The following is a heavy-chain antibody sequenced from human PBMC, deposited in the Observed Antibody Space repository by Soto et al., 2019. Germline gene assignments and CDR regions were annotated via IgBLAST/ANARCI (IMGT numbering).Heavy chain of an antibody. CDR1: GFTFSSYA. Sequence: EVQLLESGGGLVQPGGSLRLSCAASGFTFSSYAMSWVRQAPGKGLEWGSAISTSGDSAYYADSVKGRFTISRDNFKNPLYLQMNSLRAEDTAVYYCAKDGGYSYGYSPRYYYGMDVWGQGTTVTVSS. V-gene: IGHV3-23*01. J-gene: IGHJ6*02. D-gene: IGHD5-18*01. CDR2: ISTSGDSA. CDR3: AKDGGYSYGYSPRYYYGMDV.